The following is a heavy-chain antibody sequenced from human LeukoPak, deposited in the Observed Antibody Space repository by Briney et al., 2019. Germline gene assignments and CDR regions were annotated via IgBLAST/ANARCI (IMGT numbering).Heavy chain of an antibody. Sequence: PGGSLRLSCAASGFTFSSYGIHWVRQAPGKGLEWVGFIRSKAYGGTTEYAASVKGRFTISRDDSKSIAYLQMNCLKTEDTAVYYCTKPFTYDFWSGYYFDYWGQGTLVTVSS. D-gene: IGHD3-3*01. CDR3: TKPFTYDFWSGYYFDY. J-gene: IGHJ4*02. CDR2: IRSKAYGGTT. CDR1: GFTFSSYG. V-gene: IGHV3-49*04.